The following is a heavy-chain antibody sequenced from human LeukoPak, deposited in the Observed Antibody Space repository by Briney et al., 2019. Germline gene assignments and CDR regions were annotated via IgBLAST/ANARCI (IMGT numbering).Heavy chain of an antibody. CDR2: IYPGDSDT. D-gene: IGHD3-10*01. Sequence: GESLKISCKGSGYSFTNYWIGWVRQMPGKGLEWMGIIYPGDSDTRYSPSFQGQVTISADKSISTAYLQWSSLKASDTAMYYCARYGSGSNTPGGWFDPWGQGTLVTVSS. CDR3: ARYGSGSNTPGGWFDP. J-gene: IGHJ5*02. V-gene: IGHV5-51*01. CDR1: GYSFTNYW.